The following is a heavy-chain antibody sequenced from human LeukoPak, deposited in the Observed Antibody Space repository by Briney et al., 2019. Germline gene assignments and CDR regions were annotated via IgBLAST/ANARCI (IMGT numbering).Heavy chain of an antibody. CDR3: AKDLTSLGATNY. J-gene: IGHJ4*02. V-gene: IGHV3-23*01. CDR1: GFTFSSYD. CDR2: ISVSGGST. D-gene: IGHD1-26*01. Sequence: GGSLRLSCAASGFTFSSYDMTWVRQAPGKGLEWVSAISVSGGSTYYADSVKGRFTISRDNSKNTLYLQMNSLRAEDTAVYYCAKDLTSLGATNYWGQGTLVTVSS.